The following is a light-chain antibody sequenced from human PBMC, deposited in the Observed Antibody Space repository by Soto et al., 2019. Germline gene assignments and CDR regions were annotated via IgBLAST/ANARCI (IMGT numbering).Light chain of an antibody. Sequence: EVVITQSPATLSVSQGERATLACRASQTVSRNLACYQQRPGQAPRLLIYDISNRATGVPARFSGSWSETEFTLTIASLQSEDFAVYFCQQYPNGPSFGQGTRLEIK. CDR3: QQYPNGPS. CDR2: DIS. CDR1: QTVSRN. V-gene: IGKV3-15*01. J-gene: IGKJ5*01.